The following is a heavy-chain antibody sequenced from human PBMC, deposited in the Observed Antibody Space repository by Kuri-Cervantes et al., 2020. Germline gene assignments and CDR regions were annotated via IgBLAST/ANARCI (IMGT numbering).Heavy chain of an antibody. D-gene: IGHD6-13*01. CDR2: ISAYNGNT. J-gene: IGHJ5*02. Sequence: ASVKVSCKASGYTFTSYGISWVRRAPGQGLEWMGWISAYNGNTNYAQKLQGRVTMTTDTSTSTAYMELRSLRSDDTAVYYCAREIAAAGIRWFDPWGQGTLVTVSS. V-gene: IGHV1-18*01. CDR3: AREIAAAGIRWFDP. CDR1: GYTFTSYG.